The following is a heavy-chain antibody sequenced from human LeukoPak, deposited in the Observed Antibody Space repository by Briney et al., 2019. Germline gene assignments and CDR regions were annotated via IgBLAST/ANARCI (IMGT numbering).Heavy chain of an antibody. D-gene: IGHD3-3*01. J-gene: IGHJ5*02. CDR2: IYYSGST. V-gene: IGHV4-59*11. CDR1: GGSISSHY. CDR3: ARTRGDYDFWSGYSGSRWFDP. Sequence: SETLSLTCTVSGGSISSHYWSWIRQPPGKGLEWIGYIYYSGSTNYNPSLKSRVTISVDTSKNQFSLKLSSVTAADTAVYYCARTRGDYDFWSGYSGSRWFDPWGQGTLVTVSS.